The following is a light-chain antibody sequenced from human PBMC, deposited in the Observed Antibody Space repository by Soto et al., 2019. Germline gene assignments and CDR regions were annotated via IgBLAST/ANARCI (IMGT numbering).Light chain of an antibody. Sequence: EIVLTQSPATLSLSPGERATLSCRASQSVSSYLAWYQQKPGQAPRLLIYDASNRATGIPARFSGSGSGTDFTLTISSLEPEDFAVYYCQQRSNSPFTFVPGTKVDIK. V-gene: IGKV3-11*01. J-gene: IGKJ3*01. CDR1: QSVSSY. CDR3: QQRSNSPFT. CDR2: DAS.